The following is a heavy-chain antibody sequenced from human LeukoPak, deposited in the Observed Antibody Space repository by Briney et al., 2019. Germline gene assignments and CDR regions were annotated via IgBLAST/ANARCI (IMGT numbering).Heavy chain of an antibody. CDR2: INAYSGGT. Sequence: ASVKVSCKASGYFFTDYSMHWVRQAPGQGLEWMGWINAYSGGTNYAQKFQGRVTMTRDTSMSTAYMELSRLKSHDTAVYFCARAIVAAGGAFKIWGQGTMVTVSS. D-gene: IGHD6-13*01. CDR3: ARAIVAAGGAFKI. V-gene: IGHV1-2*02. J-gene: IGHJ3*02. CDR1: GYFFTDYS.